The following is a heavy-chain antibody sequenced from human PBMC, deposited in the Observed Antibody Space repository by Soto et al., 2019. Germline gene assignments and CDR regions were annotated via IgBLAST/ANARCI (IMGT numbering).Heavy chain of an antibody. J-gene: IGHJ4*02. CDR1: WFTFSDHY. CDR3: DRSSYPGTLMYFFHY. Sequence: GRSLRLSCAVFWFTFSDHYMDRVRQAPGKGLEWVGRTRNKARSYSTEYAASVKGRFIISRDESKNSLYLQMNSLKSEDTAVYYCDRSSYPGTLMYFFHYWGLGTLVTVSS. D-gene: IGHD3-10*01. CDR2: TRNKARSYST. V-gene: IGHV3-72*01.